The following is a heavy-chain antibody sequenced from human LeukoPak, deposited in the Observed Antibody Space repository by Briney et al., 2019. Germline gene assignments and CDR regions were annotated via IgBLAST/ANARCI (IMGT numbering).Heavy chain of an antibody. CDR1: GGSISSYY. CDR2: IYNSGST. J-gene: IGHJ3*02. CDR3: ARSAIDAFDI. V-gene: IGHV4-59*08. D-gene: IGHD6-25*01. Sequence: PSETLSLTCTVSGGSISSYYWSWIRQPPGKGLECIGYIYNSGSTNYNPSLKSRVSISVDASKNQFSLKLSSVTAADTAVYYCARSAIDAFDIWGQGTMVTVSS.